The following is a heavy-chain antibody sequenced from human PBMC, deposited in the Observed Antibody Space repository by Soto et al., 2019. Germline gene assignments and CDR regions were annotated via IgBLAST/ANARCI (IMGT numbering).Heavy chain of an antibody. CDR3: ARMDGIGWYTQFFDY. Sequence: ASVKDSCKASGYTFTSYGISWVRQAPGQGLEWMGWISAYNGNTNYAQKLQGRVTMTTDTFTSTAYMELRSLRSDDTAVYYCARMDGIGWYTQFFDYWGQGTLVTVSS. V-gene: IGHV1-18*01. CDR1: GYTFTSYG. CDR2: ISAYNGNT. D-gene: IGHD6-19*01. J-gene: IGHJ4*02.